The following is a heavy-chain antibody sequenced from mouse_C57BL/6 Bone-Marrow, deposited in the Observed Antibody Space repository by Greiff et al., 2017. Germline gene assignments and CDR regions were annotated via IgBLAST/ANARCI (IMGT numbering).Heavy chain of an antibody. J-gene: IGHJ1*03. V-gene: IGHV1-80*01. CDR2: IYPGDGDT. CDR3: ARRGLLRLWGYFDV. CDR1: GYAFSSYW. Sequence: QVQLQQSGAELVKPGASVKISCKASGYAFSSYWMNWVKQRPGKGLEWIGQIYPGDGDTNYNGKFKGKATLTAYKSSSTAYMQLSSLTSEDSAVYFCARRGLLRLWGYFDVWGTGTTVTVSS. D-gene: IGHD1-1*01.